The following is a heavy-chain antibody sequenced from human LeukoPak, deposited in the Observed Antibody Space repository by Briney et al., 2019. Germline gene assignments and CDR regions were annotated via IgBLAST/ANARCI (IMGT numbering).Heavy chain of an antibody. CDR2: IYSGGST. Sequence: GGSLRLSCAASGFTVSGNYMSWVRQAPGKGLEWVSVIYSGGSTYYADSVKGRFTISRDNAKNSLYLQMNSLRAEDTAVYYCARLAAAGLYFDYWGQGTLVTVSS. CDR3: ARLAAAGLYFDY. D-gene: IGHD6-13*01. V-gene: IGHV3-53*01. J-gene: IGHJ4*02. CDR1: GFTVSGNY.